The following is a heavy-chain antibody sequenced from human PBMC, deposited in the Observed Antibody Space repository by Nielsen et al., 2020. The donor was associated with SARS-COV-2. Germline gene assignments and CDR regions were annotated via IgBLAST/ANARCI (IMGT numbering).Heavy chain of an antibody. Sequence: SVKVSCKASGGTFSSYAISWVRQAPGQGLEWMGGIIPIFGTANYAQKFQGRVTITADKSTSTAYMELSSLRSEDTAVYYCARVWYYGSGTLAGWFDPWGQGTLVTVSS. CDR3: ARVWYYGSGTLAGWFDP. J-gene: IGHJ5*02. D-gene: IGHD3-10*01. CDR2: IIPIFGTA. CDR1: GGTFSSYA. V-gene: IGHV1-69*06.